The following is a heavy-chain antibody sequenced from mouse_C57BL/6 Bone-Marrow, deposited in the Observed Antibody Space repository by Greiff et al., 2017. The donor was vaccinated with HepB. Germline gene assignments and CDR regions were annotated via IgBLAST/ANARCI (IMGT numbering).Heavy chain of an antibody. V-gene: IGHV1-81*01. J-gene: IGHJ3*01. CDR3: ARRGQLRCAWFAY. CDR2: IYPRSGNT. Sequence: QVQLQQSGAELARPGASVKLSCKASGYTFTSYGISWVKQRTGQGLEWIGEIYPRSGNTYYNEKFKGKATLTADKSSSTAYMELRSLTSEDSAVYFWARRGQLRCAWFAYWGQGTLVTVSA. D-gene: IGHD3-2*02. CDR1: GYTFTSYG.